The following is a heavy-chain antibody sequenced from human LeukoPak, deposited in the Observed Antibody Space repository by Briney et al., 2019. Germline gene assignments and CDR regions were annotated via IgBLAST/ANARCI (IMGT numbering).Heavy chain of an antibody. CDR1: GFTFNSHA. CDR3: ARDSFAGYDSSGYSSYDY. Sequence: GSLTLSCAASGFTFNSHAMSWVRQAPGKGLEWVSFISSYSTYIYYADSLKGRFTISRDNAKNSLYLQMNSLRAEDTAVYYCARDSFAGYDSSGYSSYDYWGQGTLVTVSS. D-gene: IGHD3-22*01. V-gene: IGHV3-21*01. CDR2: ISSYSTYI. J-gene: IGHJ4*02.